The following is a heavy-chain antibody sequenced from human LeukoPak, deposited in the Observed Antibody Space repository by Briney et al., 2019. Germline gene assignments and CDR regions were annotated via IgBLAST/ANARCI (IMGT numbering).Heavy chain of an antibody. D-gene: IGHD6-13*01. J-gene: IGHJ1*01. CDR1: GFTFSSYS. CDR2: ITSSSSYI. V-gene: IGHV3-21*01. CDR3: ARGGAAAALR. Sequence: GGSLRLSCAASGFTFSSYSMNWVRQAPGKGLEWVSSITSSSSYIFYADSVKGRFTISRDNAKNSLYLQMNSLRAEDTAVYYCARGGAAAALRWGQGTLVTVSP.